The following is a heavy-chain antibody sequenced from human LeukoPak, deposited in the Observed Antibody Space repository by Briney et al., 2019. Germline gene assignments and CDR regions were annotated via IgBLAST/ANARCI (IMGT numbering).Heavy chain of an antibody. V-gene: IGHV1-2*02. D-gene: IGHD5-18*01. J-gene: IGHJ3*02. Sequence: ASVKVSCKASGYTFTGYYMHWVRQAPGQGLEWMGWINPNSGGTNYAQKFQGRVTMTRDTSISTAYMELSRLRSDDTAVYYCARGTDTRGYSYGYDAFDIWGQGTMVTVSS. CDR1: GYTFTGYY. CDR2: INPNSGGT. CDR3: ARGTDTRGYSYGYDAFDI.